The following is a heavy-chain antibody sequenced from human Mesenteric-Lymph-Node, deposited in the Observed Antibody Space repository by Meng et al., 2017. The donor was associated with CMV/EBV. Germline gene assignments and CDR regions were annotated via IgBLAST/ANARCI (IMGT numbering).Heavy chain of an antibody. CDR1: GFTFSIHG. CDR2: IRFDGSDT. Sequence: GESLKISCAASGFTFSIHGFHWVRQAPGKGLEWAAFIRFDGSDTNYADSVKGRFTISRDDSKNTLYLQLNSLTTEDTAVYYCAKDLPATPLYYYYYGLDVWGQGTTVTVSS. V-gene: IGHV3-30*02. CDR3: AKDLPATPLYYYYYGLDV. J-gene: IGHJ6*02.